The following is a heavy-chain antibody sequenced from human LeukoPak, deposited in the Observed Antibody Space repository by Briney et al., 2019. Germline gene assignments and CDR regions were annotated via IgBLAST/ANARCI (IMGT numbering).Heavy chain of an antibody. CDR3: ASGYDFWSGYPDYYYYYGMDV. Sequence: SVKVSCKASGGTFSSYAISWVRQAPGQGLEWMGRIIPILGIANYAQKFQGRVTITADKSTSTAYMELSSLRSEDTAVYYCASGYDFWSGYPDYYYYYGMDVWGQGTTVTVSS. V-gene: IGHV1-69*04. CDR2: IIPILGIA. J-gene: IGHJ6*02. D-gene: IGHD3-3*01. CDR1: GGTFSSYA.